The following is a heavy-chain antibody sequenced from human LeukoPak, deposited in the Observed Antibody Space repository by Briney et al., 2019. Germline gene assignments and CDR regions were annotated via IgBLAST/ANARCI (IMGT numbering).Heavy chain of an antibody. CDR1: GGSISSGGYY. Sequence: PSETLSLTCTVSGGSISSGGYYWSWIRQHPGKGLEWIGYIYYSGSTYYNPSLKSRVTISVDTSKNQFSLKLSSVTAADTAVYYCARDGSSTSSLGYYFDYWGQGTLVTVSS. D-gene: IGHD2-2*01. V-gene: IGHV4-31*03. CDR2: IYYSGST. CDR3: ARDGSSTSSLGYYFDY. J-gene: IGHJ4*02.